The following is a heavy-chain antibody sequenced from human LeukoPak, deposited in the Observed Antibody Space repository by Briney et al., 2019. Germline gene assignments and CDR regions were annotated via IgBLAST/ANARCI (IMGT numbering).Heavy chain of an antibody. CDR3: ARKAPKKGWFDP. J-gene: IGHJ5*02. V-gene: IGHV4-38-2*02. CDR2: THPSGNT. Sequence: PSETLSLTCTVSGYSISSGYYWGWIRQPPGKGLEWIGYTHPSGNTNYSPSLKSRVTISIDTSRNQFSLKLSSVTAADTAVYFCARKAPKKGWFDPWGQGTLVTVSS. CDR1: GYSISSGYY.